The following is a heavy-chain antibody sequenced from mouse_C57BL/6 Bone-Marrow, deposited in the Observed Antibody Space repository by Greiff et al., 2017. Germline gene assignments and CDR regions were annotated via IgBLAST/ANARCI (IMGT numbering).Heavy chain of an antibody. J-gene: IGHJ1*03. CDR1: GFTFSDFY. CDR2: SRNKANDYTT. Sequence: EVKLVESGGGLVQSGRSLRLSCATSGFTFSDFYMEWVRQAPGKGLEWIAASRNKANDYTTEYSASVKGRFIVSRDTSQSILYLQMNALRAEDTAIYYCARDGVLGDYGSSFWYFDVWGTGTTVTVSS. CDR3: ARDGVLGDYGSSFWYFDV. D-gene: IGHD1-1*01. V-gene: IGHV7-1*01.